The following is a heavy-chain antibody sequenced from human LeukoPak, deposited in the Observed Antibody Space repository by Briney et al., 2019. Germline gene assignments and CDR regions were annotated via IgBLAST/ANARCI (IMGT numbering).Heavy chain of an antibody. CDR2: FSETNSGI. CDR3: AKVVQTGNSMFDY. Sequence: GGSLRLSCAASGFTFSSFAMGWVRQAPGKGLEWVSGFSETNSGIYYADSVKGRFTISRDNSRNTLYLQMNSLGVEDTAIYFCAKVVQTGNSMFDYWGQGALVTVSS. V-gene: IGHV3-23*01. J-gene: IGHJ4*01. CDR1: GFTFSSFA. D-gene: IGHD2/OR15-2a*01.